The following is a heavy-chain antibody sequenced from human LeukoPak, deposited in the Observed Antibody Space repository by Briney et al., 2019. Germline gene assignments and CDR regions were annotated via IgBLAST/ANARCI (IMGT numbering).Heavy chain of an antibody. CDR3: ARVWDVLRGWGAFDI. Sequence: ASVKVSCKASGYTFTSYGISWVRQAPGQGLEWMGWISAYNGNTNYAQKLQGRVTMTTDTSTSTAYMELRSLRSDDTAVYYCARVWDVLRGWGAFDIWGQGTMVTVSS. CDR1: GYTFTSYG. CDR2: ISAYNGNT. V-gene: IGHV1-18*01. D-gene: IGHD3-3*01. J-gene: IGHJ3*02.